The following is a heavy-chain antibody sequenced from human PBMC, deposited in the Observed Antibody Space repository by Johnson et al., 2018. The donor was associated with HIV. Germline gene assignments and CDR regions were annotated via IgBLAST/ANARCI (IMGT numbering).Heavy chain of an antibody. D-gene: IGHD2-21*02. Sequence: MMLVESGGGLVQPGGSLRLSCAASGFTFSSYAMSWVRQAPGKGLEWVSAISGSGGSTYYADSVRGRFTISRDNSKNTLYLQMNSLRAEDTAVYYWGRVSSSVMTARYGAFDIWGQGTMVIVSS. CDR1: GFTFSSYA. J-gene: IGHJ3*02. V-gene: IGHV3-23*04. CDR3: GRVSSSVMTARYGAFDI. CDR2: ISGSGGST.